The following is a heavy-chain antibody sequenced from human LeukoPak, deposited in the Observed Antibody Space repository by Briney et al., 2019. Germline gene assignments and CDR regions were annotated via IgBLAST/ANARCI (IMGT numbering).Heavy chain of an antibody. CDR3: ARVYYYDSSGYYNDDY. J-gene: IGHJ4*02. Sequence: GGTLRLSCAASGFTFSSYEMHWVRQAPGKGLEWVSYISSSGTTIYYADSVKGRFTISRDNAKNSLYLQMNSLRAEDTAVYYCARVYYYDSSGYYNDDYWGQGTLVTVSS. CDR1: GFTFSSYE. D-gene: IGHD3-22*01. CDR2: ISSSGTTI. V-gene: IGHV3-48*03.